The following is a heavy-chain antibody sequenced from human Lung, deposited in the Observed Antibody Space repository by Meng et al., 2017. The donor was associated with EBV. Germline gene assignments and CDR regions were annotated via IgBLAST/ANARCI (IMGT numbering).Heavy chain of an antibody. V-gene: IGHV7-4-1*01. D-gene: IGHD6-19*01. Sequence: QVQLVQSASELKKPGDSVKVSCQAAGYTFTSSSMNWVRHAPGQGLEWMGWININTGNPTYAQGFTGRFVFSLDTSVSTAYLQIDSLRADDTAVYYCARGNGWRFDYWGQGTLVTVSS. CDR1: GYTFTSSS. CDR2: ININTGNP. J-gene: IGHJ4*02. CDR3: ARGNGWRFDY.